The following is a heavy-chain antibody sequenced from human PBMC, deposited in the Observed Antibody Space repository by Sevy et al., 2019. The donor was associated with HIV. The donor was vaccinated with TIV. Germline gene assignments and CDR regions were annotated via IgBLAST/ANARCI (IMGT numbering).Heavy chain of an antibody. J-gene: IGHJ4*02. V-gene: IGHV3-30*18. CDR2: ISYDGSNK. Sequence: GGSLRLSCVASGFTFSSYGMHWVRQAPGKGLEWVAVISYDGSNKYYADSVKGRFTISRDNSKNTLYLQMNSLRAEDTAVYYCAKDGGGFYDSSGYYYEGFDYWGQGTLVTVSS. CDR3: AKDGGGFYDSSGYYYEGFDY. D-gene: IGHD3-22*01. CDR1: GFTFSSYG.